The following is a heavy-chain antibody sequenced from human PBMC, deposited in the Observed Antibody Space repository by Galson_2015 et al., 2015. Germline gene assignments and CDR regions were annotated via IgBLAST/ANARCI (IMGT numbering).Heavy chain of an antibody. Sequence: SLRLSCAASGFTFSSYWMSWVRQAPGKGLEWVANIKQDGSEKYYVDSVKGRFTISRDNAKNSLYLQMNSLRAEDTAVYYCARDRWDIVVVPAAIPDYYYYGMDVWGQGTTVTVSS. V-gene: IGHV3-7*01. J-gene: IGHJ6*02. CDR3: ARDRWDIVVVPAAIPDYYYYGMDV. D-gene: IGHD2-2*02. CDR2: IKQDGSEK. CDR1: GFTFSSYW.